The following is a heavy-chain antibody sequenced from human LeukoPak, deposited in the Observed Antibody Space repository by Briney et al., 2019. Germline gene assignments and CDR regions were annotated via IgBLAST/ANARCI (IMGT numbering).Heavy chain of an antibody. J-gene: IGHJ4*02. V-gene: IGHV5-51*01. D-gene: IGHD3-22*01. CDR3: ARLTYYYDSSGPDHYYFDY. Sequence: GESLKISCKGSGYSFTSYWIGWVRQMPGKGLEWMGIIYPGDSDTRDSPSYQGQVTISADKSTSTAYLQWSSLKASDTAMYYCARLTYYYDSSGPDHYYFDYWGQGTLVTVSS. CDR1: GYSFTSYW. CDR2: IYPGDSDT.